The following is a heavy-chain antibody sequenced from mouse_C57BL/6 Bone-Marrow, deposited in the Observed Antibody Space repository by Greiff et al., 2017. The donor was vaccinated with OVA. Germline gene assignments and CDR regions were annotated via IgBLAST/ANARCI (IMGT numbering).Heavy chain of an antibody. J-gene: IGHJ3*01. CDR1: GYTFTSYW. CDR3: ARSGEAWFAY. Sequence: VQLQQPGAELVKPGASVKLSCKASGYTFTSYWMHWVKQRPGQGLEWIGMIHPNSGSTNTTEKFKSKATLTVDKSSSTAYMQLSSLTSEDSAVYYCARSGEAWFAYWGQGTLVTVSA. D-gene: IGHD4-1*01. CDR2: IHPNSGST. V-gene: IGHV1-64*01.